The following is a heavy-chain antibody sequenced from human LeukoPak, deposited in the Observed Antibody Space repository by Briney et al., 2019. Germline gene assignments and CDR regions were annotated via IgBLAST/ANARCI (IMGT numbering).Heavy chain of an antibody. Sequence: PSETLSLTCAVYGGSFSGFYWGWIRQAPGKGLEWVGEIRPSGNTDYNPSLKSRVTISVDTSKNQFSLKVTSLIVADTAVYYCSRGSDTYKSGIDWGQGTLVTVSS. D-gene: IGHD3-3*01. CDR1: GGSFSGFY. CDR3: SRGSDTYKSGID. CDR2: IRPSGNT. V-gene: IGHV4-34*01. J-gene: IGHJ4*02.